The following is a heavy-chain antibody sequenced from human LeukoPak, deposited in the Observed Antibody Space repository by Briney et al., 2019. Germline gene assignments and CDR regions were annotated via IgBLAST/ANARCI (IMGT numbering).Heavy chain of an antibody. CDR3: ARDVGFLEWSRGYYYYMDV. J-gene: IGHJ6*03. CDR1: GGSISSYY. CDR2: IYISGGT. D-gene: IGHD3-3*01. V-gene: IGHV4-4*07. Sequence: PSETLSLTCTVSGGSISSYYWSWLRQPAGKGLEWIGRIYISGGTNSNPSLKSGVTISVDTSKNQFSLKLSSVTAADTAVYYCARDVGFLEWSRGYYYYMDVWGKGTTVTVSS.